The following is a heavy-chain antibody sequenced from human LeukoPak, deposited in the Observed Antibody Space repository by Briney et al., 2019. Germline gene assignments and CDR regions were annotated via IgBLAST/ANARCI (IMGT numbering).Heavy chain of an antibody. CDR2: ISSSSSYI. Sequence: SGGSLRLSCAASGFTFSSYSMNWVRQAPGKGLEWVSSISSSSSYIYYADSVKGRFTISRDNAKNSLYLQMNSLRAEDTAVYYCARDLGYYGDYPLGYWGQGTLVTVSS. D-gene: IGHD4-17*01. J-gene: IGHJ4*02. CDR3: ARDLGYYGDYPLGY. CDR1: GFTFSSYS. V-gene: IGHV3-21*01.